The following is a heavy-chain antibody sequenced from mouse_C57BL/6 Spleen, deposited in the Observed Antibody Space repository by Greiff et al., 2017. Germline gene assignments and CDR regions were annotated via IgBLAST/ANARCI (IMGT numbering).Heavy chain of an antibody. CDR1: GFTFSSYT. V-gene: IGHV5-9*01. CDR2: ISGGGGNT. CDR3: ARHDGKMPNYYAMDY. J-gene: IGHJ4*01. Sequence: EVQLVASGGGLVKPGGSLKLSCAASGFTFSSYTMSWVRQPPEKRLEWVATISGGGGNTYYPDSVKGRFTISRDNAKNTLYLQMSSLRSEDTALYYCARHDGKMPNYYAMDYWGQGTSVTVSA. D-gene: IGHD2-3*01.